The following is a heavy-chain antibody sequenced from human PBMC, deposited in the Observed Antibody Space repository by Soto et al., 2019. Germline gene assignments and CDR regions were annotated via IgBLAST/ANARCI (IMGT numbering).Heavy chain of an antibody. V-gene: IGHV1-69*13. Sequence: ASVKVSCKASGGTFSSYAISWARQAPGQGLEWMGGIIPIFGTANYAQKFQGRVTITADESTSTAYMELSSLRSEDTAVYYCARGATTYYYYGMDVWGQGTTVTVSS. J-gene: IGHJ6*02. D-gene: IGHD1-26*01. CDR3: ARGATTYYYYGMDV. CDR2: IIPIFGTA. CDR1: GGTFSSYA.